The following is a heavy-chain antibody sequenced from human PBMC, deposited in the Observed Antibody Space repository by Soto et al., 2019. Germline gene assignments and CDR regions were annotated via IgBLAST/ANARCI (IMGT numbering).Heavy chain of an antibody. J-gene: IGHJ4*02. D-gene: IGHD2-8*02. CDR2: MHYTGTT. V-gene: IGHV4-59*04. Sequence: PSETLSITCTDSGGSISSYYWSWIRQPPGKGLEWIGSMHYTGTTYYNPSLRSRVTTSVDTSKNKISLNLNSVIAADAVVFCCVRRTSTGMNDYWGQGTLVTVSS. CDR3: VRRTSTGMNDY. CDR1: GGSISSYY.